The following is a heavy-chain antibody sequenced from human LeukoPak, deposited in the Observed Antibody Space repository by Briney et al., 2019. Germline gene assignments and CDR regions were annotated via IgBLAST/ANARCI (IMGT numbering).Heavy chain of an antibody. V-gene: IGHV4-38-2*02. Sequence: SETLSLTCTVSGYSISSGYYWGWIRQPPEKRLEWIGSIYHSGSTYYNPSLKSRVTISVDTSKNQSSLKLSSVTAADTAVYYCARDGDYYDTSGYTLDNWGQGTLVTVSS. CDR2: IYHSGST. CDR3: ARDGDYYDTSGYTLDN. D-gene: IGHD3-22*01. J-gene: IGHJ4*02. CDR1: GYSISSGYY.